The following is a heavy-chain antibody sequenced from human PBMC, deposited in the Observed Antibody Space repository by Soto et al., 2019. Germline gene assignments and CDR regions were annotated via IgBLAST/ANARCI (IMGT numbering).Heavy chain of an antibody. J-gene: IGHJ5*02. CDR3: ARHRRSAARLHNWFDP. CDR2: IYYSGST. Sequence: QLQLQESGPGLVKPSETLSLTCTVSGGSISSSSYYWGWIRQPPGKGLEWIGSIYYSGSTYYNPSLKSRVTISVDTSKNQFSLKLSSVTAADTAVYYCARHRRSAARLHNWFDPWGQGTLVTVSS. CDR1: GGSISSSSYY. V-gene: IGHV4-39*01. D-gene: IGHD6-6*01.